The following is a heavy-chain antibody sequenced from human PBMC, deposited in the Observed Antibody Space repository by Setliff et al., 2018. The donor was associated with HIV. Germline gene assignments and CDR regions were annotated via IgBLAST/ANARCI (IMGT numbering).Heavy chain of an antibody. CDR2: INHDRTT. CDR3: ARGSRQLTIFGVVFKTNYYFMDV. V-gene: IGHV4-34*01. J-gene: IGHJ6*03. Sequence: SETLSLTCAVYGGSFSGYYWSWIRQPPGKGLEWIGEINHDRTTNYNPSLKSRVTISVDTSKNQFSLALNSVTAADTAVYYCARGSRQLTIFGVVFKTNYYFMDVWGKGTAVTVSS. CDR1: GGSFSGYY. D-gene: IGHD3-3*01.